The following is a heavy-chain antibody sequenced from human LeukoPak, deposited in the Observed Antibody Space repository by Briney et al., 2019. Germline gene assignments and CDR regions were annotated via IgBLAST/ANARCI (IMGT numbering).Heavy chain of an antibody. J-gene: IGHJ4*02. CDR1: GFTFSTYS. Sequence: GRSLRLSCAASGFTFSTYSMNWVRQAPGKGLEWDSSISSSGTYIYYADSVKGRFTISRDNAKNSLYLQMNSLRAEDTAVYDCARHLLSGDFWGIDYWGQGTLVTVSS. CDR3: ARHLLSGDFWGIDY. V-gene: IGHV3-21*01. D-gene: IGHD3-16*01. CDR2: ISSSGTYI.